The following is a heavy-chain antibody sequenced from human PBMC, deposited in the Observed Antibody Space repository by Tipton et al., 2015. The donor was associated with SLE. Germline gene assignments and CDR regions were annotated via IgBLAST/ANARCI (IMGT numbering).Heavy chain of an antibody. V-gene: IGHV4-59*01. Sequence: TLSLTCTVSGGSIFSSYWSWIRQTPGKGLEWIGCIDFSGSTNYNPSLRSRVTMSVKSSNSQVSLKLSSVTAADTAVYYCARYADDYGDNAHALDIWGQGTMVIVSS. J-gene: IGHJ3*02. CDR1: GGSIFSSY. CDR2: IDFSGST. CDR3: ARYADDYGDNAHALDI. D-gene: IGHD4-17*01.